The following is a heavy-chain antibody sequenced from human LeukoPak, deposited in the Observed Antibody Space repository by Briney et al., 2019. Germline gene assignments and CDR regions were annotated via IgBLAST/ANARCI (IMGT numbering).Heavy chain of an antibody. Sequence: GGSLRLSCASSGFTFSSYVMHWVRQAPGKGLEWVAFIRYDGSNKYYADSVKGRFTISRDNSKNTLYLQMNSLRAEDTAVYYRAKPSGYYFDYWGQGTLVTVSS. CDR1: GFTFSSYV. J-gene: IGHJ4*02. D-gene: IGHD1-26*01. CDR3: AKPSGYYFDY. CDR2: IRYDGSNK. V-gene: IGHV3-30*02.